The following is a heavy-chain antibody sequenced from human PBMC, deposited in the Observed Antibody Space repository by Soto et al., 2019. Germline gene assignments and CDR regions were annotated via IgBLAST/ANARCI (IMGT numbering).Heavy chain of an antibody. Sequence: SETLSLTCTVSGGSISSSSYYWGWIRQPPGKGLEWIGSIYYSGSTYYNPSLKSRVTISVDTSKNQYSLKLSSVTAADTAVYFCARHVTGLGYCSSISCYTDYWGQGTLVTVSS. CDR3: ARHVTGLGYCSSISCYTDY. CDR2: IYYSGST. D-gene: IGHD2-2*02. CDR1: GGSISSSSYY. J-gene: IGHJ4*02. V-gene: IGHV4-39*01.